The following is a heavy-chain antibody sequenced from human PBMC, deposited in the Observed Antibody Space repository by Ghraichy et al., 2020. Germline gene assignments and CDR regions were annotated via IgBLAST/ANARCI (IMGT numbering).Heavy chain of an antibody. CDR2: IYYSGST. Sequence: SETLSLTCTVSGGSISSSSYYWGWIRQPPGKGLEWIGSIYYSGSTYYNPSLKSRVTISVDTSKNQFSLKLSSVTAADTAVYYCARQPVGATTSWFDPWGQGTLVTVSS. J-gene: IGHJ5*02. D-gene: IGHD1-26*01. CDR1: GGSISSSSYY. CDR3: ARQPVGATTSWFDP. V-gene: IGHV4-39*01.